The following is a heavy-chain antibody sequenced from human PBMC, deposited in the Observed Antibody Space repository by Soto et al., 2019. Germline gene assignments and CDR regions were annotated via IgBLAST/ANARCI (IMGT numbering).Heavy chain of an antibody. D-gene: IGHD2-15*01. V-gene: IGHV3-73*01. CDR1: GFTFSGSA. J-gene: IGHJ6*02. Sequence: GGSLRLSCAASGFTFSGSAMHWVRQASGKGLEWVGRIRSKANSYATAYAASVKGRFTISRDDSKNTAYLQMNSLKTEDTAVYYCTSPGYCSGGSCYTLLYYGMDVWGQGTTVTVSS. CDR3: TSPGYCSGGSCYTLLYYGMDV. CDR2: IRSKANSYAT.